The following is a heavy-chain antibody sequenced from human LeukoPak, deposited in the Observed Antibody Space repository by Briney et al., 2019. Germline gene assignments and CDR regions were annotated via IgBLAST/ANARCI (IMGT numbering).Heavy chain of an antibody. CDR3: ARAIVLRYFDWLFSAPNYYYGMDV. CDR2: INAYNGNT. D-gene: IGHD3-9*01. CDR1: GYTFTSYG. J-gene: IGHJ6*02. Sequence: ASVKVSCKASGYTFTSYGISWVRQAPGQGLEWMGWINAYNGNTNCAQKLQGRVTMTTDTSTSTAYMELRSLRSDDTAVYYCARAIVLRYFDWLFSAPNYYYGMDVWGQGTTVTVSS. V-gene: IGHV1-18*01.